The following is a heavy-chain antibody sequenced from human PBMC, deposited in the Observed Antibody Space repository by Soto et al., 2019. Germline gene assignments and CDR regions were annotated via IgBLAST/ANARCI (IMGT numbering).Heavy chain of an antibody. Sequence: QVQLVQSGAEVKKPGASVKVSCKASGYTFTSYGISWVRQAPGQGLEWMGWISAYNGNTKYAQKFQGRVTMTTVTSTSTANMELMTMRSDDTAVYSCARDTQTSDYWGQGTLVTVSS. CDR3: ARDTQTSDY. CDR1: GYTFTSYG. J-gene: IGHJ4*02. CDR2: ISAYNGNT. V-gene: IGHV1-18*04.